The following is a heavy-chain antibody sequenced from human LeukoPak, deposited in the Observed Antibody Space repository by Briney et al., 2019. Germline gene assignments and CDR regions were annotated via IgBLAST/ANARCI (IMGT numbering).Heavy chain of an antibody. CDR3: AKDNSWQQLVEFGMDV. Sequence: GGSLRLSCAASGFTFDDYAMHWVRQAPGKGLEWVSLISWDGGSTYYADSVKGRFTISRDNSKNSLYLQMNSLRAEDTALYYCAKDNSWQQLVEFGMDVWGKGTTVTVSS. D-gene: IGHD6-13*01. V-gene: IGHV3-43D*03. CDR2: ISWDGGST. CDR1: GFTFDDYA. J-gene: IGHJ6*04.